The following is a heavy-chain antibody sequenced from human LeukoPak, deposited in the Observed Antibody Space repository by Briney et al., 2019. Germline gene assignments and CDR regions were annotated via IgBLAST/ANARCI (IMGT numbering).Heavy chain of an antibody. V-gene: IGHV1-3*01. CDR3: ARKYCSSTSCSWFDP. CDR2: INAGNGNT. CDR1: GYTFTSYA. D-gene: IGHD2-2*01. Sequence: GASEKISCKASGYTFTSYAMHWVRQAPGQRLVCMGWINAGNGNTKYSQKFQGRVTITRDTSASTAYMELSSLRSEDTAVYYCARKYCSSTSCSWFDPWGQGTLVTVSS. J-gene: IGHJ5*02.